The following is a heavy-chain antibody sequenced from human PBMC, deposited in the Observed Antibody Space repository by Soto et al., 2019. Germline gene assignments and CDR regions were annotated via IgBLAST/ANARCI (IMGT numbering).Heavy chain of an antibody. CDR2: IYTGST. V-gene: IGHV4-59*05. Sequence: SETLSLTCTVSGDSIRSDYWSWIRQPPGNGLEWIGSIYTGSTYYNPSLKSRVTISVATSKNQFSLKLTSVTAADTAVYYCARHSPRLFDYWGQGTVVTVSS. CDR3: ARHSPRLFDY. CDR1: GDSIRSDY. J-gene: IGHJ4*02. D-gene: IGHD2-21*01.